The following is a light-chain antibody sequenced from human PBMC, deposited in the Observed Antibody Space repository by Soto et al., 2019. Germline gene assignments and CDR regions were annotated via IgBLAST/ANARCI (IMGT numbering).Light chain of an antibody. CDR2: EVS. Sequence: QSALTQPASVSGSPGQSITISCTGTSSDIGGYNYVSWYQQHPGKVPKLMIFEVSNRPSGVSYRFSGSKSGNTASLTISGLQAEDEADYYCSSYTGSSTLYVFGTGPKVT. V-gene: IGLV2-14*01. CDR3: SSYTGSSTLYV. CDR1: SSDIGGYNY. J-gene: IGLJ1*01.